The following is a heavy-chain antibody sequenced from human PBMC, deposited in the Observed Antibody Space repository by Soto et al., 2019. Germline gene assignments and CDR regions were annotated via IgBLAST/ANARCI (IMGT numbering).Heavy chain of an antibody. D-gene: IGHD2-21*01. J-gene: IGHJ5*02. CDR2: IIPILGIA. CDR3: ARGGSEAYCGGDCYTPIDP. CDR1: VGTFSSYT. V-gene: IGHV1-69*02. Sequence: SVKVSCTASVGTFSSYTISWVRQAPGQGLEWMGRIIPILGIANYAQKFQGRVTITADKSTSTAYMELSSLRSEDTAVYYCARGGSEAYCGGDCYTPIDPWGQGTLVTVSS.